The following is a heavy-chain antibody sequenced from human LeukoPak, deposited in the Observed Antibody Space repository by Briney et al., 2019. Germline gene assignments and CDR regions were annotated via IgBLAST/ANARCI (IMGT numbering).Heavy chain of an antibody. Sequence: PSETLSLTCTVSGGSISSYYWSWIRQPTGKGLEWIGYIYYSGSTNYNPSLKSRVTISVDTSKNQFSLKLSSVTAADTAVYYCARDLGIAAAGPSAFDIWGQGTMVTVSS. V-gene: IGHV4-59*01. CDR3: ARDLGIAAAGPSAFDI. J-gene: IGHJ3*02. CDR1: GGSISSYY. CDR2: IYYSGST. D-gene: IGHD6-13*01.